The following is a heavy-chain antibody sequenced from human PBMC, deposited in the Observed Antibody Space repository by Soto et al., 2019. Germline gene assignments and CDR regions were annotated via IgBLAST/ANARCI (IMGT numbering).Heavy chain of an antibody. CDR3: ARDIASPGGDYFDS. Sequence: EVQLVESGGGLVKAGGSLRLFCTASGFTFRNYNMNWVRQAPGKGLEWGSSISTGGAYMFYADSVKGRFTISRDNAQNSLFLQIDSTRAEDTAVYYCARDIASPGGDYFDSWGQGTLVTVSS. V-gene: IGHV3-21*06. D-gene: IGHD2-21*01. J-gene: IGHJ4*02. CDR2: ISTGGAYM. CDR1: GFTFRNYN.